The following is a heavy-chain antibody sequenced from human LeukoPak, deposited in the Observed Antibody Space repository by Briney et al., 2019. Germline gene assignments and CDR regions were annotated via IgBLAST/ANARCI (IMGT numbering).Heavy chain of an antibody. J-gene: IGHJ6*02. CDR2: IYYSGST. D-gene: IGHD6-25*01. Sequence: SETLSLTCTVSGGSISSYYWSWIRQPPGKGLEWIGYIYYSGSTNYNPALKSRVTISVDTSKNQFSLKLSSVTAADTAVYYCARDPGQQRPYPRYYGMDVWGQGTTVTVSS. V-gene: IGHV4-59*01. CDR1: GGSISSYY. CDR3: ARDPGQQRPYPRYYGMDV.